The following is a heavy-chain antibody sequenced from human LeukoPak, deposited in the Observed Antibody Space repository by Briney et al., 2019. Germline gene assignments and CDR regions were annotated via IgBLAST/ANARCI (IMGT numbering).Heavy chain of an antibody. J-gene: IGHJ3*02. CDR1: GGSISSYY. Sequence: SETLSPTCTVSGGSISSYYWSWIRQPPGKGLEWIGYIYYSGSTNYNPSLESRVTISVDTSKNQFSLKLSSVTAADTAVYYCARVSHQWEAFDIWGQGTMVTVSS. CDR3: ARVSHQWEAFDI. D-gene: IGHD1-26*01. V-gene: IGHV4-59*01. CDR2: IYYSGST.